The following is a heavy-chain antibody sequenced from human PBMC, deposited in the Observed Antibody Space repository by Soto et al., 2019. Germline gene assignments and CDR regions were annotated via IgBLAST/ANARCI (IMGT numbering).Heavy chain of an antibody. CDR3: ASSLLVGYGLEGESD. V-gene: IGHV1-18*01. D-gene: IGHD5-18*01. CDR2: ISAYNGNT. J-gene: IGHJ4*02. CDR1: GYTFTSYG. Sequence: QVQLVQSGAEVKKPGASVKVSCKASGYTFTSYGISWVRQAPGQGLEWMGWISAYNGNTNYAQKLQGRVTMTTDTSTSTAYMERRSLRADDTAVYYCASSLLVGYGLEGESDWGQGTLVTVSS.